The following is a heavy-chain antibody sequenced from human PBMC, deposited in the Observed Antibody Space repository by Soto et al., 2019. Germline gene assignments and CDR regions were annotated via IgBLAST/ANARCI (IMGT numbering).Heavy chain of an antibody. CDR3: VXGDXXNDEASDY. V-gene: IGHV3-33*01. D-gene: IGHD1-1*01. CDR2: IWSDGNNR. J-gene: IGHJ4*02. CDR1: GFMFSNHG. Sequence: QVQLVESGGGVVQPGRSLRLSCAASGFMFSNHGMHWVRQAPGKGLEWVAVIWSDGNNRYYADSVKGRFTISRDNSKNXVXLXXXXXXXXXTXVYYXVXGDXXNDEASDYWGQGTLVTVSS.